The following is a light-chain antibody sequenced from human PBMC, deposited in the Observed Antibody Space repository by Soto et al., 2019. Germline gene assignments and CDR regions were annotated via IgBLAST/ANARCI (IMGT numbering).Light chain of an antibody. CDR3: QQYGISLIT. V-gene: IGKV3-20*01. J-gene: IGKJ5*01. CDR2: DAS. Sequence: EIVMTPSPATLPVSPVERATLSCRASQSVSSYLAWYQQKPGQAPRLLIYDASNRATGIPARFSGSGSGTDFTLTISRLEPEDFAVYYCQQYGISLITFGQGTRLEI. CDR1: QSVSSY.